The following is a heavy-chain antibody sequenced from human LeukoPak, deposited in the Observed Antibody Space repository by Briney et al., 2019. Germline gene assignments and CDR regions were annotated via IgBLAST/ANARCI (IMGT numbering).Heavy chain of an antibody. CDR1: GGSISSYY. J-gene: IGHJ6*02. CDR2: IYYSGST. Sequence: SETLSLTCSVSGGSISSYYWSWIRQPPGKGLEYIGYIYYSGSTNYNPSLKSRVTMSVDTSKNQFSLKLSSVTAADTAVYYCAREKFAHFDWLLFPHSHIYYYYGMDVWGQGTTVTVSS. CDR3: AREKFAHFDWLLFPHSHIYYYYGMDV. V-gene: IGHV4-59*12. D-gene: IGHD3-9*01.